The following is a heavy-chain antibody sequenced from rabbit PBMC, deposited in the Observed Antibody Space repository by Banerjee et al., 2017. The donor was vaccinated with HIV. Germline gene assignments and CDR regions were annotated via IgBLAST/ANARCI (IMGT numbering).Heavy chain of an antibody. V-gene: IGHV1S7*01. J-gene: IGHJ4*01. CDR3: TREGSL. CDR2: IATGDGNT. Sequence: QLKESGGGLVQPGGSLKLSCKASGFTLSSYYMNWVRQAPGKGLEWIGDIATGDGNTYYATWVNGRFTASRDNAQNTVFLRMTSLAAADTATYFCTREGSLWGPGTLVTVS. CDR1: GFTLSSYY.